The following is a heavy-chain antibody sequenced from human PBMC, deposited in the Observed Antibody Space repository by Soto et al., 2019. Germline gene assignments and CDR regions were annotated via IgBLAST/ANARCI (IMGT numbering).Heavy chain of an antibody. Sequence: GGSLRLSCAASGFTFSSYGMHWVRQAPGKGLEWVAVISYDGSNKYYADSVKGRFTISRDNSKNTLYLQMNSLRAEDTAVYYCAKDPLITIFGVVRGEYYFAYWGQGTLVTVSS. D-gene: IGHD3-3*01. CDR2: ISYDGSNK. V-gene: IGHV3-30*18. CDR1: GFTFSSYG. J-gene: IGHJ4*02. CDR3: AKDPLITIFGVVRGEYYFAY.